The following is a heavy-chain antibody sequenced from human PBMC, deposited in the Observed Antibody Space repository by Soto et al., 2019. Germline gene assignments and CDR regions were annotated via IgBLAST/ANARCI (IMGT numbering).Heavy chain of an antibody. CDR1: GGSISSSSYY. V-gene: IGHV4-39*01. J-gene: IGHJ3*02. CDR3: ASRNRYDYIWGSYRPNDSFDI. Sequence: PSETLSLTCTVSGGSISSSSYYWGWIRQPPGKGLEWIGSIYYSGSTYYNPSLKSRVTISVDTSKNQFSLKLSSVTAADTAVYYCASRNRYDYIWGSYRPNDSFDIWGQGTMVTVSS. D-gene: IGHD3-16*02. CDR2: IYYSGST.